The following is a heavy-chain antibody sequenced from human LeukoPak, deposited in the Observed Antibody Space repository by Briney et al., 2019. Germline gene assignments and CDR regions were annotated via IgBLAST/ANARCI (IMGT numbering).Heavy chain of an antibody. V-gene: IGHV3-74*01. CDR1: GFTFSSYW. CDR3: AKEVVVVPAAHDAFDI. CDR2: INTDGRIT. J-gene: IGHJ3*02. Sequence: GGSLRLSCAASGFTFSSYWMRWVRQAPGKGLVWVSRINTDGRITNYADSVKGRFTISRDNSKNTLYLQMNSLRAEDTAVYYCAKEVVVVPAAHDAFDIWGQGTMVTVSS. D-gene: IGHD2-2*01.